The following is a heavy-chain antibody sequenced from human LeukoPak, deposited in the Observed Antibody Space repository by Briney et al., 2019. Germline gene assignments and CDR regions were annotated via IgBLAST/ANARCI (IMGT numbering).Heavy chain of an antibody. J-gene: IGHJ4*02. CDR2: ISGSGGST. Sequence: GGSLRLSCAASGFTFSSYAMSWVRQAPGKGLDWVSTISGSGGSTYYADSVKGRFTISRDNSKNTLYLQMNSLRAEDTAVYYCAKGRGWDGSSPAGYFDYWGQGTLVTVSS. V-gene: IGHV3-23*01. CDR3: AKGRGWDGSSPAGYFDY. CDR1: GFTFSSYA. D-gene: IGHD3-10*01.